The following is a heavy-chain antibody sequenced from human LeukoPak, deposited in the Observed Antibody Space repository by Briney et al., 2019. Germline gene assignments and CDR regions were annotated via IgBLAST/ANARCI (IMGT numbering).Heavy chain of an antibody. CDR1: GYTFTNYY. J-gene: IGHJ4*02. Sequence: ASVKVSCKASGYTFTNYYMHWVRQAPGQGLGWMGIINPSGGSTSYAQKFQGRVIMTRDTSTSTVYMELSSLRSEDTAVYYCASSTTIFGVVTHWGQGTLVTVSS. D-gene: IGHD3-3*01. V-gene: IGHV1-46*01. CDR3: ASSTTIFGVVTH. CDR2: INPSGGST.